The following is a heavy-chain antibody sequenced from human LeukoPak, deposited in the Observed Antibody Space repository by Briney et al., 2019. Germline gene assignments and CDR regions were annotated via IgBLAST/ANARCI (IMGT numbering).Heavy chain of an antibody. V-gene: IGHV3-9*01. D-gene: IGHD4-17*01. Sequence: GGYLRLSCAASGFTFDDYAMHWVRQAPGKGLEWVSGLSWNSGSIGYADSVKGRFTISRDNAKNSLYLQMNSLRAEDTALYYCAKIGDYGDYSYYFDYWGQGTLVTVSS. CDR1: GFTFDDYA. CDR3: AKIGDYGDYSYYFDY. CDR2: LSWNSGSI. J-gene: IGHJ4*02.